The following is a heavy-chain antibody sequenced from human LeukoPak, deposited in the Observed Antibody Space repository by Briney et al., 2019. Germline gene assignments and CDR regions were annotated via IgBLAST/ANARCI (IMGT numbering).Heavy chain of an antibody. J-gene: IGHJ4*02. D-gene: IGHD5-18*01. CDR2: ISGSGGST. V-gene: IGHV3-23*01. Sequence: GGSLRLSCAASAFTFRSYWMSWVRQAPGKGLEWVSAISGSGGSTYYADSVKGRFTISRDNSKNTLYLQMNSLRAEDTAVYYCAKVAVIQLWLNYFDFWGQGTLVTVSS. CDR1: AFTFRSYW. CDR3: AKVAVIQLWLNYFDF.